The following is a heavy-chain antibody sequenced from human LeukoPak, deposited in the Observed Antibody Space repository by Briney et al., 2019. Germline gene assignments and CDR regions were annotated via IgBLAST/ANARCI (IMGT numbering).Heavy chain of an antibody. J-gene: IGHJ5*02. CDR3: ARRGYAGWFDR. Sequence: KPSETLSLTCTVSGGSISSSSYYWGWIRQPPGKGLEWIGSIYYSGSTYYNPSLKSRVTISVDTSKNQFSLKLSSVTPADTAVYYCARRGYAGWFDRWGRGTLVTVSS. D-gene: IGHD5-12*01. CDR2: IYYSGST. CDR1: GGSISSSSYY. V-gene: IGHV4-39*01.